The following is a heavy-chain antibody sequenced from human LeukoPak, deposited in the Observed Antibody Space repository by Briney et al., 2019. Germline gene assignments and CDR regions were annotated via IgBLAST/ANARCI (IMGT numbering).Heavy chain of an antibody. D-gene: IGHD6-13*01. J-gene: IGHJ4*02. CDR3: ARQIASAGTAGFDF. V-gene: IGHV4-4*07. CDR1: GGSISSYY. CDR2: IYSTGST. Sequence: PSETLSLTCPVSGGSISSYYGSWIRKPAGKGPEWVGRIYSTGSTNYNPSLKSRVTMSVDTSKNQFSLRLRSVTAADTAVYYCARQIASAGTAGFDFWGQGALVTVSS.